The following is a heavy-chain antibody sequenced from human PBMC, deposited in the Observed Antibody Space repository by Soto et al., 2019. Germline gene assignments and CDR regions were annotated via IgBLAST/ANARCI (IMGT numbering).Heavy chain of an antibody. J-gene: IGHJ4*02. D-gene: IGHD6-13*01. Sequence: PGGSLRLSCAASGFTFSDYYMSWIRQAPGKGLEWVSYISSSSSYTNYADSVKGRFTISRDNAKNSLYLQMNSLRAEDTAVYYCARVGGYSSSWYQFDYWGQGTLVTVSS. V-gene: IGHV3-11*06. CDR2: ISSSSSYT. CDR3: ARVGGYSSSWYQFDY. CDR1: GFTFSDYY.